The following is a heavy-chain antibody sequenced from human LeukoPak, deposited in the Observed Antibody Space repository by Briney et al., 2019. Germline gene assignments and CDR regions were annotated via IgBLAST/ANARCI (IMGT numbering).Heavy chain of an antibody. CDR1: GFTVSSNY. CDR3: ARGGGPAWGWYYYYYMDV. J-gene: IGHJ6*03. D-gene: IGHD3-16*01. V-gene: IGHV3-53*05. Sequence: GGSLRLSCAASGFTVSSNYMSWVRQAPGKGLEWVSVTYTGGTTYYADSVKGRFIISRDNSKNTLYLQMNSLRAEDTAVYYCARGGGPAWGWYYYYYMDVWGKGTTVTVSS. CDR2: TYTGGTT.